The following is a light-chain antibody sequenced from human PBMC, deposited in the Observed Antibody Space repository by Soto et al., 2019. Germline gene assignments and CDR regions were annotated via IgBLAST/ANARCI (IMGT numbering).Light chain of an antibody. V-gene: IGKV1-17*01. Sequence: DIQMTQSPSSLSASVGDRVTITCRASQGIRHDLGWDQQKPGKAPKRLIYTASSLQSGVPPRFSGSGSGTKFTLTISSLQPEDFATYYCLQNNSYPVTFGQGTKVESK. J-gene: IGKJ1*01. CDR1: QGIRHD. CDR3: LQNNSYPVT. CDR2: TAS.